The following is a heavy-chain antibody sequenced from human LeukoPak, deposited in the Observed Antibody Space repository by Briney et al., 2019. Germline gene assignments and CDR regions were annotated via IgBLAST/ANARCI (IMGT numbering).Heavy chain of an antibody. J-gene: IGHJ5*02. CDR3: AREIRVSPVQLERRTRTGNWFDP. CDR1: GGSFSGYY. Sequence: TSETLSLTCAVYGGSFSGYYWSWIRQPPGKGLEWIGEIKHSGSTNDNPSLKSRVTISVDTSKKQYSLKLSSVTAAHPAVYYSAREIRVSPVQLERRTRTGNWFDPWGQGTLVTVSS. CDR2: IKHSGST. D-gene: IGHD1-1*01. V-gene: IGHV4-34*01.